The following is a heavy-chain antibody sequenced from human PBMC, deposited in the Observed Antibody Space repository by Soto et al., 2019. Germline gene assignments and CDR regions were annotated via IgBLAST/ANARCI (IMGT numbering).Heavy chain of an antibody. J-gene: IGHJ6*02. CDR3: AKGGNSYGMAV. D-gene: IGHD4-4*01. V-gene: IGHV3-64*01. CDR1: GFTFSSYS. CDR2: ISSYGGST. Sequence: EVQLVESGGGLVQPGESLRLSCAASGFTFSSYSMHWVRQAPGKGLESVPVISSYGGSTYYANPVKGRFTISRDNSKNTLYLQMGSLRAEDMAVYYCAKGGNSYGMAVWGQGTTVTVSS.